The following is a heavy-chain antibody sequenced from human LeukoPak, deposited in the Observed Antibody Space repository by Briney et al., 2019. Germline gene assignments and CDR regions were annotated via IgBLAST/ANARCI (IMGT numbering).Heavy chain of an antibody. CDR1: GFTFSDYY. D-gene: IGHD2-2*02. J-gene: IGHJ4*02. Sequence: GGSLRLSCAASGFTFSDYYMSWIRQAPGKGLEWVSYIRSSGSTIYYADSVKGRFTISRDNAKNSLYLQMNSLRAEDTAVYYCARDHCSSTSCYIGYWGQGTLVTVSS. V-gene: IGHV3-11*01. CDR3: ARDHCSSTSCYIGY. CDR2: IRSSGSTI.